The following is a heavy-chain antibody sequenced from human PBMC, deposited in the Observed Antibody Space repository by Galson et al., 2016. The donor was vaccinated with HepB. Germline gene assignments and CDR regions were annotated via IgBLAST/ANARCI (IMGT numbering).Heavy chain of an antibody. CDR1: GGYISTYY. CDR2: IYYGGST. V-gene: IGHV4-59*01. J-gene: IGHJ5*02. D-gene: IGHD3-10*01. Sequence: SETLSLTCTVSGGYISTYYWSWIRQPPGKGLEWIGHIYYGGSTKYNPSFKSGVTISVDTSKNQFSLRLNSVTVADTAVYYYARTYPTGLFDPWGQGTLVTVSS. CDR3: ARTYPTGLFDP.